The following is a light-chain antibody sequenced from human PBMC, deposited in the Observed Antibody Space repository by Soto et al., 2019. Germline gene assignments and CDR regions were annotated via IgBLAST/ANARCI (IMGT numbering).Light chain of an antibody. CDR3: QQYNNWWT. Sequence: EIVMTQSPATLSVSPGERATLSCRARQSVGSNLAWYQKQPGQAPRLLIYGASTRATGIPARFSGSGSGTEFTLTISSLQSEDVAVYCCQQYNNWWTFGQGTRVEIK. V-gene: IGKV3-15*01. J-gene: IGKJ1*01. CDR2: GAS. CDR1: QSVGSN.